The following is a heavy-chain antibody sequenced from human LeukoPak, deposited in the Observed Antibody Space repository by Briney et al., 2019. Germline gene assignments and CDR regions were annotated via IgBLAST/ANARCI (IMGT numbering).Heavy chain of an antibody. CDR1: GGSISSGDYY. CDR2: IYYSGST. Sequence: SETLSLTCTVSGGSISSGDYYWSWIRQPPGKGLEWIGYIYYSGSTYYNPFLKSRVTISVDTSKNQFSLKLSSVTAADTAVYYCAREPRAAGDGYYFDYWGQGTLVTVSS. V-gene: IGHV4-30-4*08. CDR3: AREPRAAGDGYYFDY. J-gene: IGHJ4*02. D-gene: IGHD6-13*01.